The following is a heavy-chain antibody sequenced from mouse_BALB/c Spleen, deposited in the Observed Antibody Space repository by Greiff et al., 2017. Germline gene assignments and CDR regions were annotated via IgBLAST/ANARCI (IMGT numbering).Heavy chain of an antibody. V-gene: IGHV5-6-5*01. J-gene: IGHJ4*01. CDR1: GFTFSSYA. Sequence: EVMLVESGGGLVKPGGSLKLSCAASGFTFSSYAMSWVRQTPEKRLEWVASISSGGSTYYPDSVKGRFTISRDNARNILYLQMSSLRSEDTAMYYSARRYDGYYPRYAMDYWGQGTSVTVSS. CDR3: ARRYDGYYPRYAMDY. CDR2: ISSGGST. D-gene: IGHD2-3*01.